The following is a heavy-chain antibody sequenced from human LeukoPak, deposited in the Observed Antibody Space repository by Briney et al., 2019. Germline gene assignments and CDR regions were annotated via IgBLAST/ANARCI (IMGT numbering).Heavy chain of an antibody. CDR3: SRGESAPDFLGDSIDV. Sequence: GGSLRLSCAASLFIHRRYLMHAVRQAPGKGLVWVSRVKSDGSSTNYADSVKGRFTVSRDNAKNTLILQMKSLRAEDTDVYYCSRGESAPDFLGDSIDVWGHGTLVTVSS. V-gene: IGHV3-74*01. J-gene: IGHJ3*01. CDR1: LFIHRRYL. D-gene: IGHD3-22*01. CDR2: VKSDGSST.